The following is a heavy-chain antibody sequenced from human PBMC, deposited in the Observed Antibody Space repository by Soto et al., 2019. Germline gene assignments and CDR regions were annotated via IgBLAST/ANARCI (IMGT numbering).Heavy chain of an antibody. CDR2: ISYDGSNK. Sequence: PGGSLRLSCAASGFTFSSYGMHWVRQAPGKGLEWVAVISYDGSNKYYADSVKGRFTISRDNSKNTLYLQMNSLRAEDTAVYYCARDPTTMIVGAFDIWGQGTMVTVSS. V-gene: IGHV3-30*03. CDR3: ARDPTTMIVGAFDI. J-gene: IGHJ3*02. CDR1: GFTFSSYG. D-gene: IGHD3-22*01.